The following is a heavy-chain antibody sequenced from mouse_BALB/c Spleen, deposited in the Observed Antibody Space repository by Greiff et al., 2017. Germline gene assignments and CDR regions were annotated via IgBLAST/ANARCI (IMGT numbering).Heavy chain of an antibody. D-gene: IGHD1-2*01. CDR2: IYPGDGDT. J-gene: IGHJ2*01. Sequence: QVQLKQSGPELVKPGASVKISCKASGYAFSSSWMNWVKQRPGQGLEWIGRIYPGDGDTNYNGKFKGKATLTADKSSSTAYMQLSSLTSVDSAVYFCARRSATYFFDYWGQGTTLTVSS. CDR1: GYAFSSSW. CDR3: ARRSATYFFDY. V-gene: IGHV1-82*01.